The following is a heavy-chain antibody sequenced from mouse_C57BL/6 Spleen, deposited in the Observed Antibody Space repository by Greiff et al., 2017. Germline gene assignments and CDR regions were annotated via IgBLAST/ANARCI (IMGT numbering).Heavy chain of an antibody. CDR2: INPNNGGT. J-gene: IGHJ4*01. CDR1: GYTFTDYN. Sequence: EVQLQQSGPELVKPGASVKMSCKASGYTFTDYNMHWVKQSHGKSLEWIGYINPNNGGTSYNQKFKGKATLTVNKSSSTAYMELRSLTSEDSAVYYCARSSGNRGNAMDYRGQGASVTVSS. D-gene: IGHD2-1*01. CDR3: ARSSGNRGNAMDY. V-gene: IGHV1-22*01.